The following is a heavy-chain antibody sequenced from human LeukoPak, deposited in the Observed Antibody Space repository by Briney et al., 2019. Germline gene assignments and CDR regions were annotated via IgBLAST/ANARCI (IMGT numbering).Heavy chain of an antibody. CDR1: GFTLSSYA. D-gene: IGHD5-12*01. CDR3: AKEGGYTPYYYYGMDV. CDR2: ISGSGGST. J-gene: IGHJ6*02. V-gene: IGHV3-23*01. Sequence: GGSLRLSCAASGFTLSSYAMSWVRQAPGKGLEWVSAISGSGGSTYYADSVKGRFTISRDNSKNTLYLQMNSLRAEGTAVYYCAKEGGYTPYYYYGMDVWGQGTTVTVSS.